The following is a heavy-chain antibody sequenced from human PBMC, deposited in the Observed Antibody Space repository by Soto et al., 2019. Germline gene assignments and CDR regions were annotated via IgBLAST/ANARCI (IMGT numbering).Heavy chain of an antibody. CDR2: IYYSGST. CDR1: GGSISSGDYY. D-gene: IGHD3-10*01. V-gene: IGHV4-30-4*01. CDR3: AAYGSGSYYNAYGMDV. J-gene: IGHJ6*02. Sequence: QVQLQESGPGLVKPSQTLSLTCTVSGGSISSGDYYWSWIRQPPGKGLEWIGYIYYSGSTYYNPSLKSRVTISVDTSKNQFSLKLSSVTAADTAVYYCAAYGSGSYYNAYGMDVWGQGTTVTVSS.